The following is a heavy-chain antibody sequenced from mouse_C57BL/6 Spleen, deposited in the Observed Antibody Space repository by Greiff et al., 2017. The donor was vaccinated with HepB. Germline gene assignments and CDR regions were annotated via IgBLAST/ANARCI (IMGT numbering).Heavy chain of an antibody. V-gene: IGHV1-69*01. Sequence: VQLQQPGAELVMPGASVKLSCKASGYTFTSYWMHWVKQRPGQGLEWIGEIDPSDSYTNYNQKFKGKSTLTVDKSSSTAYMQLSSLTSEDSAVYYCARNYYYDYDGFAYWGQGTLVTVSA. CDR2: IDPSDSYT. J-gene: IGHJ3*01. CDR3: ARNYYYDYDGFAY. CDR1: GYTFTSYW. D-gene: IGHD2-4*01.